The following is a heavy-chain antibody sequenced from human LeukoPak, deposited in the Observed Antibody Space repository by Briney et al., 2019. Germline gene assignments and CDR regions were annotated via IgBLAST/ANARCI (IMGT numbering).Heavy chain of an antibody. J-gene: IGHJ4*02. Sequence: PGGSLTLSCAASGFTFCSFWMTWVRQAPGKWLEWVANIKQDGSEKYYVDSAKGRFTISRGNGKKSLYLQMNSLRVEDTAVYYCARGRGNSSSWYWDYWGQGTLVTVSS. CDR2: IKQDGSEK. V-gene: IGHV3-7*01. CDR3: ARGRGNSSSWYWDY. D-gene: IGHD6-13*01. CDR1: GFTFCSFW.